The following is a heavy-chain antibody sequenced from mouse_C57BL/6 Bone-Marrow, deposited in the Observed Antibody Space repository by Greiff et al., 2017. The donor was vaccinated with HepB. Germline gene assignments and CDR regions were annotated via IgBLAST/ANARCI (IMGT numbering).Heavy chain of an antibody. V-gene: IGHV3-6*01. CDR1: GYSITSGYY. CDR2: ISYDGSN. Sequence: VQLKESGPGLVKPSQSLSLTCSVTGYSITSGYYWNWIRQFPGNKLEWMGYISYDGSNNYNPSLKNRISITRDPSKNQFFLKLNSVTTEDTATYYCARSYYYGSSLWYFDVWGTGTTVTVSS. J-gene: IGHJ1*03. D-gene: IGHD1-1*01. CDR3: ARSYYYGSSLWYFDV.